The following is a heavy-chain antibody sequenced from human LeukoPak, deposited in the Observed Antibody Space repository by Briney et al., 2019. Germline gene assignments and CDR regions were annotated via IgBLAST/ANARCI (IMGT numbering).Heavy chain of an antibody. Sequence: SETLSLTCTVSGGSISSYYWSWIRQPPGKGLGWIGYIYYSGSTNYNPSLKSRVTISVDTSKNQFSLKLSSVTAADTAVYYCAVSTGWYKIDYWGQGTLVTVSS. CDR3: AVSTGWYKIDY. CDR2: IYYSGST. V-gene: IGHV4-59*01. D-gene: IGHD6-19*01. J-gene: IGHJ4*02. CDR1: GGSISSYY.